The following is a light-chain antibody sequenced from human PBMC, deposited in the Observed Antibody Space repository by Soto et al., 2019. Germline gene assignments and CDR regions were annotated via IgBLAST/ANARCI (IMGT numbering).Light chain of an antibody. Sequence: NFMLTQPHSVSESPGKTLSISCTRSSGSIANNYVQWYQQRPGSAPTTVIYENNQRLSGVPDRVSGSTDGSSNSASLPIAGLQNEDEADYYCQSYDSDFVVFGGGTKLTVL. CDR3: QSYDSDFVV. J-gene: IGLJ2*01. CDR1: SGSIANNY. V-gene: IGLV6-57*04. CDR2: ENN.